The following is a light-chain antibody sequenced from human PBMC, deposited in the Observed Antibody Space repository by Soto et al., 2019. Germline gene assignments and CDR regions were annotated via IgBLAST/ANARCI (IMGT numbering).Light chain of an antibody. CDR1: SSDVGSYNL. CDR2: ESS. Sequence: QSVLTQPASVSGSPGQSITISCTGTSSDVGSYNLVSWYQQHPGKAPKLMIYESSKRPSGVSNRFSGSKSGNTASLTISGLQAEDEADYYCCSYAGSSPWVFGGGTQLTVL. CDR3: CSYAGSSPWV. V-gene: IGLV2-23*01. J-gene: IGLJ3*02.